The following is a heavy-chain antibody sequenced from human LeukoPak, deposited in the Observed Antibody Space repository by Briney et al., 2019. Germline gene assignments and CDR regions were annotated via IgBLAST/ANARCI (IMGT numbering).Heavy chain of an antibody. J-gene: IGHJ3*02. V-gene: IGHV3-30*04. Sequence: GGSLRLSCAASGFTFSSYAMHWVRQAPGKGLGRVAVISYDGSNKYYADSVKGRFTISRDNSKNTLYLQMNSLRAEDTAVYYCARQGPETDAFDIRGQGTMVTVSS. CDR2: ISYDGSNK. CDR3: ARQGPETDAFDI. D-gene: IGHD1-14*01. CDR1: GFTFSSYA.